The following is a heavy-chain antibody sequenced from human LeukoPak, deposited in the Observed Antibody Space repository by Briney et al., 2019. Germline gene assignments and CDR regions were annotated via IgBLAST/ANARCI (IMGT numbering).Heavy chain of an antibody. CDR1: EFTFGSYA. J-gene: IGHJ3*02. V-gene: IGHV3-30-3*01. CDR3: ARDYQAAFDI. D-gene: IGHD3-16*02. CDR2: ISSDGSNK. Sequence: GGSLRLSCVASEFTFGSYALHWVRQAPAKGLEWVAFISSDGSNKLYADSAKGRFTISRDNSKNTLFLQMNNLRREDTATYFCARDYQAAFDIWGQGTMVTVSS.